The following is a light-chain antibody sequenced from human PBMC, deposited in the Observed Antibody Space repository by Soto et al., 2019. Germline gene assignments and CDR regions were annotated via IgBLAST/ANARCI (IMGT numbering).Light chain of an antibody. CDR3: QQYNNGPPGT. J-gene: IGKJ2*01. CDR1: QSISNH. Sequence: EIVMTQSPVTLSVSPGERATLSCRASQSISNHLAWYQQKPGQAPRLLIYGASTRATGIPARFSGSGSGTDFPPPISGRRFEFFAFYYCQQYNNGPPGTFGQGTKREIK. V-gene: IGKV3-15*01. CDR2: GAS.